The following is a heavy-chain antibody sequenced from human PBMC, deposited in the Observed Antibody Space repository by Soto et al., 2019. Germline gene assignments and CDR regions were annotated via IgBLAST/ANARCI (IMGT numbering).Heavy chain of an antibody. D-gene: IGHD3-16*01. J-gene: IGHJ6*02. CDR2: ISGYNGNT. CDR1: GYTFTTYG. CDR3: AREGEMPYYYYGLDV. V-gene: IGHV1-18*01. Sequence: QVQLVQSGAEVRKPGASVKVSCKASGYTFTTYGISWVRQAPGQGLGWMGWISGYNGNTKYAKKFQGRVTMTTDTSTSTVYMDLRRLRSDDTAVYYCAREGEMPYYYYGLDVWGQGTTVTVSS.